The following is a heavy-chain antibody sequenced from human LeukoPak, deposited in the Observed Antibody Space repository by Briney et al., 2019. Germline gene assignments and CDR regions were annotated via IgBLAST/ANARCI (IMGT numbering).Heavy chain of an antibody. CDR3: ARSRYSSSWYWFDP. Sequence: ASVKVSCKVSGYTFTELSMHWVRQAPGKGLEWMGGFDPEDDEAIYAQKFQGRVTMTEDTSTDTAYMELSSLRSEDTAVYYCARSRYSSSWYWFDPWGQGTLVTVSS. CDR2: FDPEDDEA. D-gene: IGHD6-13*01. V-gene: IGHV1-24*01. J-gene: IGHJ5*02. CDR1: GYTFTELS.